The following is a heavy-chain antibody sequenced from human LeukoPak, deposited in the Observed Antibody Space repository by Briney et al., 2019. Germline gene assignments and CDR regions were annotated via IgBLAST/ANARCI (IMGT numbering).Heavy chain of an antibody. D-gene: IGHD2-15*01. Sequence: GGSLRLSCAASGFTFSNYNIHWVRQAPGKGLEWVAVISYDGSNKYYADSVKGRFTISRDNSKNTLYLQMNSLRAEDTAVYYCARDAYCSGGSCYYDPDYWGQGTLVTVSS. CDR2: ISYDGSNK. J-gene: IGHJ4*02. CDR3: ARDAYCSGGSCYYDPDY. V-gene: IGHV3-30-3*01. CDR1: GFTFSNYN.